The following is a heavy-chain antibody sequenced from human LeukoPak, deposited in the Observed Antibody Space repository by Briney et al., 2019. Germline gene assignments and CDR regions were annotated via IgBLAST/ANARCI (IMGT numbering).Heavy chain of an antibody. CDR2: INAGNGNT. J-gene: IGHJ4*02. Sequence: VASVKVSCKASGYTFTSYAMHWVRQAPGQRLEWMGWINAGNGNTKYSQKFLGRVTITRDTSASTAHMELSSLRSEDTAVYYCARSGSRLEWFGQTMGYCDNWGQGTLVTVSS. CDR3: ARSGSRLEWFGQTMGYCDN. V-gene: IGHV1-3*01. CDR1: GYTFTSYA. D-gene: IGHD3-10*01.